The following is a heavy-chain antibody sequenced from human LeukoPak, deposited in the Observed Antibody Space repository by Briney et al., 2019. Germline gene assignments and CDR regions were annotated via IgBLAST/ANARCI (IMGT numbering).Heavy chain of an antibody. J-gene: IGHJ4*02. V-gene: IGHV3-23*01. D-gene: IGHD3-22*01. Sequence: GGSLRLSCAASGFTFSSYAMSWVRQAPGKGLEWFSGISTSGGSTSYADSVKGRFTISGDNPRNTLYMQMNSLRDEGTAVYYCAIMHRYYDGSGYWVQWGQGTVVTVSS. CDR1: GFTFSSYA. CDR2: ISTSGGST. CDR3: AIMHRYYDGSGYWVQ.